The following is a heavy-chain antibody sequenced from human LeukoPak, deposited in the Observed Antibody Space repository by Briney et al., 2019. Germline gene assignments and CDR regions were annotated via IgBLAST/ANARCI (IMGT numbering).Heavy chain of an antibody. V-gene: IGHV3-23*01. D-gene: IGHD4-17*01. Sequence: PGGSLRLSCAASGFIFSTYTMNWVRQAPGKGREWVSAINGRGDSTFYADSVKGQFTISRDNSKSTVYLQMNSLRADDTAVYYCAKERQTGDYFTSDFWGQGTLVTVSS. CDR3: AKERQTGDYFTSDF. CDR1: GFIFSTYT. CDR2: INGRGDST. J-gene: IGHJ4*02.